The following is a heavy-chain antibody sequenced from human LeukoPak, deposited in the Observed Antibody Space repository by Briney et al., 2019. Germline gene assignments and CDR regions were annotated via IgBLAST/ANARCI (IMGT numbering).Heavy chain of an antibody. CDR3: ARGGDYGDYYDAFDI. Sequence: GGSLRLSCAAPGFTVSSNYMSWVRQAPGKGLEWVPVIYSGGSTYYADSVKGRFTISRDNSKNTLYLQMNSLRAEDTAVYYCARGGDYGDYYDAFDIWGQGTMVTVSS. J-gene: IGHJ3*02. CDR1: GFTVSSNY. D-gene: IGHD4-17*01. V-gene: IGHV3-66*02. CDR2: IYSGGST.